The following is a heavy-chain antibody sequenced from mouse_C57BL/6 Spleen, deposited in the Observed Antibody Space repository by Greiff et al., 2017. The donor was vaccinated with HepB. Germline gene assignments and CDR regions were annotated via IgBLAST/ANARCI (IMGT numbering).Heavy chain of an antibody. CDR3: TRRGDDYDYFDY. V-gene: IGHV1-15*01. J-gene: IGHJ2*01. D-gene: IGHD2-4*01. Sequence: VHLVESGAELVRPGASVTLSCKASGYTFTDYEMHWVKQTPVHGLEWIGAIDPETGGTAYNQKFKGKAILTADKSSSTAYMELRSLTSEDSAVYYCTRRGDDYDYFDYWGQGTTLTVSS. CDR1: GYTFTDYE. CDR2: IDPETGGT.